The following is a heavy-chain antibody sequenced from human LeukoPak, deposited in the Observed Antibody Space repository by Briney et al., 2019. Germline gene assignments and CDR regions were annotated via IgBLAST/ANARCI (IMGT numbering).Heavy chain of an antibody. J-gene: IGHJ4*02. CDR3: ARTYYDILTALPLIDY. D-gene: IGHD3-9*01. CDR1: GFTFSSYA. Sequence: GGSLRLSCAASGFTFSSYAMSWVRQAPGKGLEWVSSISGSGGSTYYADSVKGRFTISRDNSKNTLYLQMNSLRAEDTAVYYCARTYYDILTALPLIDYWGQGTLVTVSS. CDR2: ISGSGGST. V-gene: IGHV3-23*01.